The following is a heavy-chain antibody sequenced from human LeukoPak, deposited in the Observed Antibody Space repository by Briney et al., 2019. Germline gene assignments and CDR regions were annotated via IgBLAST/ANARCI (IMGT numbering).Heavy chain of an antibody. D-gene: IGHD4-11*01. CDR3: TTGRLYSNYWSYYYYYYMDV. CDR2: IKSKTDGGTT. Sequence: GGSLRLSCAASGFTFSDYYMSWIRQAPGKGLEWVGRIKSKTDGGTTDYAAPVKGRFTISRDDSKNTLYLQMNSLKTEDTAVYYCTTGRLYSNYWSYYYYYYMDVWGKGTTVTVSS. CDR1: GFTFSDYY. J-gene: IGHJ6*03. V-gene: IGHV3-15*01.